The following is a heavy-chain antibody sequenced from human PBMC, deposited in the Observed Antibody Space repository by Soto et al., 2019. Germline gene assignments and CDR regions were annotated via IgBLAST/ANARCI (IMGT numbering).Heavy chain of an antibody. CDR2: IYYSGST. CDR1: GGSVHSYY. D-gene: IGHD1-26*01. Sequence: PSETLSLTCTVSGGSVHSYYWSWIRQPPGKGLEWIGYIYYSGSTKYNPSLQSRVTISLDTSKNQFSLNLTSMTAADTAVYYCARGGYYSRGYYFQVTDVWGQGTTVTVSS. V-gene: IGHV4-59*02. CDR3: ARGGYYSRGYYFQVTDV. J-gene: IGHJ6*02.